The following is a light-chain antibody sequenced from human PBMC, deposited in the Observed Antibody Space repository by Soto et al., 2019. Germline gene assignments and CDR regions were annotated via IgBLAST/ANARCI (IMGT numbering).Light chain of an antibody. V-gene: IGKV3-20*01. J-gene: IGKJ1*01. Sequence: EIVLTQSPGTLSLSPGERATLSCRASQSVRNNYLAWYQQRPGQAPRLLIYAAYSRATGIQDRFSGSGSGTDFTLTISRLEPEDFAVYYCQPYGTSPRTGGQGTKVDI. CDR3: QPYGTSPRT. CDR2: AAY. CDR1: QSVRNNY.